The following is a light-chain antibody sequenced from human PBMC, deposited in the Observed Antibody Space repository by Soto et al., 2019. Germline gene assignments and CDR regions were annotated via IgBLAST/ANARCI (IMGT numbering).Light chain of an antibody. CDR2: WAS. CDR3: QQYYTSPLT. Sequence: DIVMTQSPDSLAVSLGERATTNCKSSQSVLHSSNNKNYLAWYQQKPGQPPKLLIYWASTRESGVPDRFSGSGSGTDFTLTISSLQAEDVAVYSCQQYYTSPLTFGGGTKVEIK. V-gene: IGKV4-1*01. J-gene: IGKJ4*01. CDR1: QSVLHSSNNKNY.